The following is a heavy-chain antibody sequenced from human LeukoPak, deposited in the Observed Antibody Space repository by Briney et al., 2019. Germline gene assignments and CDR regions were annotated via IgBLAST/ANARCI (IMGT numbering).Heavy chain of an antibody. CDR1: GGSISSNSYY. D-gene: IGHD3-9*01. J-gene: IGHJ4*02. CDR2: IYYSGST. V-gene: IGHV4-39*07. CDR3: ARRLGWLLSRGRYYFDY. Sequence: SETLSLTCTVSGGSISSNSYYWGWIRQPPGKGLEWIGSIYYSGSTYYNPSLKSRVTISVDTSKNQFSLKLSSVTAADTAVYYCARRLGWLLSRGRYYFDYWGQGTLVTVSS.